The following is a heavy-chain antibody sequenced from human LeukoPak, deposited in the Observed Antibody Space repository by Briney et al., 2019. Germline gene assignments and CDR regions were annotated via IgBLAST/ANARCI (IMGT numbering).Heavy chain of an antibody. D-gene: IGHD3-3*01. V-gene: IGHV3-21*06. J-gene: IGHJ5*02. Sequence: GGSLRLSCAASAAEFSFSDYSMTWIRQAPGKGLEWVSSISSSSSYIYYADSVKGRFTISRDNAKNSLFLQMKSLRDEDTAVYFCAREVFWNNAYQWFDPWGQGTLVIVSS. CDR1: AAEFSFSDYS. CDR3: AREVFWNNAYQWFDP. CDR2: ISSSSSYI.